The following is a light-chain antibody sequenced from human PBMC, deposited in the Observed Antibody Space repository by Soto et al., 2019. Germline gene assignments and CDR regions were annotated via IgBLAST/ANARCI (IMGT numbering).Light chain of an antibody. V-gene: IGKV1-39*01. J-gene: IGKJ2*01. CDR1: QSIDRF. Sequence: DLQMTQSPSSLSAAVGDRVTITCQASQSIDRFLNWYQQKPGEVPKLLIFDASYLRSGVPSRFSGSGSGTHFALTITSLQPEDFAIYFCQQRHIAPYTFGQAANL. CDR3: QQRHIAPYT. CDR2: DAS.